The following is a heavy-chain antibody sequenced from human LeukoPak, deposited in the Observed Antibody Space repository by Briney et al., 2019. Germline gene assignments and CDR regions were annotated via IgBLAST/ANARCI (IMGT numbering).Heavy chain of an antibody. J-gene: IGHJ4*02. D-gene: IGHD5-24*01. CDR2: IYYSGST. V-gene: IGHV4-59*11. CDR1: GFTFSSHG. Sequence: RAGGSLRLSCGASGFTFSSHGMNWVRQPPGKGLEWIGYIYYSGSTNYNPSLKSRVTISVDTSKNQFSLKLSSVTAADTAVYYCARAGMATLTIDYWGQGTLVTVSS. CDR3: ARAGMATLTIDY.